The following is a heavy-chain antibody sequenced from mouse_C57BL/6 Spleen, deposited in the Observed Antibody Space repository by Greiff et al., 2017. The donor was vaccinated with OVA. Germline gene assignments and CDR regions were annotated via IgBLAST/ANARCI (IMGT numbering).Heavy chain of an antibody. CDR1: GFTFSDYG. Sequence: EVHLVESGGGLVKPGGSLKLSCAASGFTFSDYGMHWVRQAPEKGLEWVAYISSGSSTIYYADTVKGRFTISRDNAKNTLFLQMTSLRSEDTAMYYCARPTYGSSWGFAYWGQGTLVTVSA. V-gene: IGHV5-17*01. D-gene: IGHD1-1*01. CDR2: ISSGSSTI. J-gene: IGHJ3*01. CDR3: ARPTYGSSWGFAY.